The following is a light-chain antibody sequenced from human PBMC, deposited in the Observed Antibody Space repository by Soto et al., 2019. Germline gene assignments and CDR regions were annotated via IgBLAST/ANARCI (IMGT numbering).Light chain of an antibody. CDR3: SSYAGSNTDYV. Sequence: QSVLTQPPSASRSPGQSVTISCTGTSSDVGGYNYVSWYQQHPGKVPKLMIYEVSKRPSGVPDRFSGSKSGNTASLTVSGLQAEDEADYYCSSYAGSNTDYVFGTGTKLTVL. CDR1: SSDVGGYNY. J-gene: IGLJ1*01. V-gene: IGLV2-8*02. CDR2: EVS.